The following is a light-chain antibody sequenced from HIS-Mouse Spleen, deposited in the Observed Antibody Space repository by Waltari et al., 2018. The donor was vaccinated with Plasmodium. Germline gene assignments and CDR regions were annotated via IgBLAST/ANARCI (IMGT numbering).Light chain of an antibody. V-gene: IGLV3-10*01. J-gene: IGLJ3*02. Sequence: SYELPQPPSVSVSPGQTARITCPGDASPKKYAYWYQQKSGQAPVLVIYEDSKRPSGIPERFSGSSSGTMATLTISGAQVEDEADYYCYSTDSSGNHRVFGGGTKLTVL. CDR1: ASPKKY. CDR2: EDS. CDR3: YSTDSSGNHRV.